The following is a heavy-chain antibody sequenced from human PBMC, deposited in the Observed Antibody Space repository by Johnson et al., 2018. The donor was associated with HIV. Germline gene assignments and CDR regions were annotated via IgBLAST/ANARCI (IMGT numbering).Heavy chain of an antibody. Sequence: QVQLVESGGGVVQPGGSLRLSCAASGFTFSNYGMHWVRQAPGKGLEWVAFIRYDESNKYYADSVKGRFTISRDNAKNSLYLQMNSLRAEDTALDYCAKAGRVAGGHDAFDIWGQGTMVTVSS. V-gene: IGHV3-30*02. CDR3: AKAGRVAGGHDAFDI. J-gene: IGHJ3*02. CDR1: GFTFSNYG. CDR2: IRYDESNK. D-gene: IGHD1-26*01.